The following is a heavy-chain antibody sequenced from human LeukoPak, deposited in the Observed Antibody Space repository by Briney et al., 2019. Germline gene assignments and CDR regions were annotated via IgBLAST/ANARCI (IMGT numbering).Heavy chain of an antibody. V-gene: IGHV1-8*01. D-gene: IGHD4-17*01. CDR3: ARIGERSDY. J-gene: IGHJ4*02. CDR1: GYTFTNYE. Sequence: GSVTVSCQASGYTFTNYEINWVRQAPGKGLEWMGWMNPNSGNTGCAQEFQGRVTMTRNTCISTADMELSSLRSEDTAVYCCARIGERSDYWGQGTLVTVSS. CDR2: MNPNSGNT.